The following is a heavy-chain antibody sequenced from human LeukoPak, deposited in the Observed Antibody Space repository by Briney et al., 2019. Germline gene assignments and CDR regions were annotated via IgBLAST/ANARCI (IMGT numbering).Heavy chain of an antibody. J-gene: IGHJ4*02. D-gene: IGHD3-16*02. CDR1: GFTFSSYG. Sequence: PGGSLRLSCAASGFTFSSYGMHWVRQAPGKGLEGVAFIRYDGSNKYYADSVKGRFTISRDNSKNTLYLQMNSLRAEDTAVYYCVTIRSYYFDYWGQGTLVTVSS. CDR3: VTIRSYYFDY. V-gene: IGHV3-30*02. CDR2: IRYDGSNK.